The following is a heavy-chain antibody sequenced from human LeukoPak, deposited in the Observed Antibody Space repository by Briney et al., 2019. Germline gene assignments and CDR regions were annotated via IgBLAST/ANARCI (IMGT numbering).Heavy chain of an antibody. CDR3: AREDRYYGMDV. CDR1: GFAFGSEA. J-gene: IGHJ6*02. Sequence: GGSLRLSCAVSGFAFGSEAMSWVRQSPARGLEWVASISPGGGTTYYADYVKGRFTISRDNSKNTLYLQMNSLRAEDTAVYYCAREDRYYGMDVWGQGTTVTVSS. CDR2: ISPGGGTT. V-gene: IGHV3-23*01.